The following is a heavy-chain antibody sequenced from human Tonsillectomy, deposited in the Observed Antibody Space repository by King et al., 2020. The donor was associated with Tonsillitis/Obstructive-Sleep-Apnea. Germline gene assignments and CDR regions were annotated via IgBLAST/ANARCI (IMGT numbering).Heavy chain of an antibody. CDR3: AKDSDSSGYYPSNYSYRDV. CDR1: GFIFSSYA. V-gene: IGHV3-23*04. J-gene: IGHJ6*03. D-gene: IGHD3-22*01. CDR2: IGGSGAST. Sequence: VQLVESGGGLVQPGGSLRLSCAASGFIFSSYAMTWVRQAPGKGLEWVSVIGGSGASTYYADSVKGRLTISRDNSKNTMYLQMNSLRAEDTAVYYCAKDSDSSGYYPSNYSYRDVWGKGTAVTASS.